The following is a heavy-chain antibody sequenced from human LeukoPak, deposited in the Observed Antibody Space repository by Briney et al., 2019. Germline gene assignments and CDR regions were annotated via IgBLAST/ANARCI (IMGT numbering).Heavy chain of an antibody. CDR1: GYTFTSYG. D-gene: IGHD3-9*01. J-gene: IGHJ4*02. CDR3: ARGGVTYYDILTGYYGVDY. V-gene: IGHV1-18*01. CDR2: ISAYNGNT. Sequence: ASVKVSCKASGYTFTSYGISWVRQAPGQGLEWMGWISAYNGNTNYAQKLQGRVTMTTDTSTSTAYMELRRLRSDDTAVYYCARGGVTYYDILTGYYGVDYWGQGTLVTVSS.